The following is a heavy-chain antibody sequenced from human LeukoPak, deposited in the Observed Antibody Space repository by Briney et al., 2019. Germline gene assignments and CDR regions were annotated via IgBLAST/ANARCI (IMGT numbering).Heavy chain of an antibody. Sequence: GASVKVSCKASGGTFSSYAISWVRQAPGQGLEWMGRIIPILGIANYAQKFQGRVTITADKSTSTAYMELSSLRSEDTAVYYCAREYYDFWSGPKGAYYFDYWGQGTLVTVSS. D-gene: IGHD3-3*01. CDR2: IIPILGIA. V-gene: IGHV1-69*04. CDR1: GGTFSSYA. CDR3: AREYYDFWSGPKGAYYFDY. J-gene: IGHJ4*02.